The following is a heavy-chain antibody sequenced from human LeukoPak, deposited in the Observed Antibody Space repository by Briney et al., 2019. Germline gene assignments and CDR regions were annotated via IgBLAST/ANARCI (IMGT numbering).Heavy chain of an antibody. CDR2: IYYSGST. V-gene: IGHV4-30-4*08. D-gene: IGHD1-7*01. Sequence: SQTLSLTCTVSGGSISSGDYYWGWIRQPPGTGREWIGYIYYSGSTYYNPSLKSRVTISVDTSKNQFSLKLSSVTAADTAVYYCARDASELELQAFDIWGQGTMVTVSS. CDR3: ARDASELELQAFDI. J-gene: IGHJ3*02. CDR1: GGSISSGDYY.